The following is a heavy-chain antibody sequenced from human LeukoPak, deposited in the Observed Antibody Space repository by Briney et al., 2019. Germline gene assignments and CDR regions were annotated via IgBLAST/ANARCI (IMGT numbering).Heavy chain of an antibody. CDR3: ARADSIAARPFDY. J-gene: IGHJ4*02. Sequence: GGSLRLSCAASGFTFSSYSMNWVRQAPGKGLEWVSSISSSSSYIYYADSVKGRFTISRDNAKNSLYLQMNSLRAEDTAVYYCARADSIAARPFDYWSQGTLVTASS. D-gene: IGHD6-6*01. CDR1: GFTFSSYS. V-gene: IGHV3-21*01. CDR2: ISSSSSYI.